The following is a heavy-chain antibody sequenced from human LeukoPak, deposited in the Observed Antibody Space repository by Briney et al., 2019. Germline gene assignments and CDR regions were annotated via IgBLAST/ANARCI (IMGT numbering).Heavy chain of an antibody. CDR2: INHSGST. CDR1: GGSFSGYY. CDR3: ARGPRRDY. J-gene: IGHJ4*02. V-gene: IGHV4-34*01. Sequence: SETPSLTCAVYGGSFSGYYWSWIRQPPGKGLEWIGEINHSGSTNYNPSLKSRVTISVDTSKNQFSLKLSPVTAADTAVYYCARGPRRDYWGQGTLVTVSS.